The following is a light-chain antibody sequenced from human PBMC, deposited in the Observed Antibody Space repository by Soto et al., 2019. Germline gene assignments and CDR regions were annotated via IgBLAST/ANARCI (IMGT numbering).Light chain of an antibody. Sequence: DIEVIQSPSSLSASVGDRXTITCRASLRISKYLNWYQQLPGKAPKLLIYGASSLQSGVPSRFSGSGSGTDFTLTISRLQPEDSATYYCQQSHSTPLTFGGGTKVDIK. J-gene: IGKJ4*01. V-gene: IGKV1-39*01. CDR1: LRISKY. CDR3: QQSHSTPLT. CDR2: GAS.